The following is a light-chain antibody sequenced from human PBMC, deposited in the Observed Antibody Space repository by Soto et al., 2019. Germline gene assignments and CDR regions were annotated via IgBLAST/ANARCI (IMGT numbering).Light chain of an antibody. CDR3: QQYNNLPLT. V-gene: IGKV3-15*01. CDR1: QSVSSS. CDR2: DAS. J-gene: IGKJ4*01. Sequence: EIMMTQSPATLSVSPGERATLSCRASQSVSSSLAWYQQKPGQAPRLFIYDASTRATGIPARVSGSGSGTEFTLTISSLQSEDFAVYYCQQYNNLPLTFGGGTKVEIK.